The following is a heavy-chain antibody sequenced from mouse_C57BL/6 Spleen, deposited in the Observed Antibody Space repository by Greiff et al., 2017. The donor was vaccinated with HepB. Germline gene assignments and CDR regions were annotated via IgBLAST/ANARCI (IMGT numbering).Heavy chain of an antibody. D-gene: IGHD3-2*02. Sequence: QVQLQQSGPELVKPGASAKISCKASGYAFSSSWMNWVKQRPGKGLEWIGRIYPGDGDTNYNGKFKGKATLTADKSSSTAYMQLSSLTSEDSAVYFCARDSSGAFAYWGQGTLVTVSA. CDR2: IYPGDGDT. V-gene: IGHV1-82*01. CDR1: GYAFSSSW. J-gene: IGHJ3*01. CDR3: ARDSSGAFAY.